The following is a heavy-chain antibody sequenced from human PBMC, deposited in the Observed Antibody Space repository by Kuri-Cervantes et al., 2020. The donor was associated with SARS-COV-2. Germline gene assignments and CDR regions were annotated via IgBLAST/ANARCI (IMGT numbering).Heavy chain of an antibody. CDR3: ARDRGRQLASYYYYGMDV. J-gene: IGHJ6*02. CDR2: INHSGST. V-gene: IGHV4-34*01. CDR1: GGSFSGYY. Sequence: SETLSLTCAVYGGSFSGYYWSWIRQPPGKGLEWIGEINHSGSTNYNPSLKSRVTISVDTPKNQFSLKLSSVTAADTAVYYCARDRGRQLASYYYYGMDVWGQGTTVTVSS. D-gene: IGHD6-6*01.